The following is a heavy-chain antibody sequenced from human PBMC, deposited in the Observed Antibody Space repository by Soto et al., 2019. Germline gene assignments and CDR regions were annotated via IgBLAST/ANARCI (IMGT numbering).Heavy chain of an antibody. Sequence: QVQLVQSGAEVKKPGASVKVSCKASGYTFTSYAMHWVRQAPGQRLEWMGWINAGNGNTKYSQKFQGRVTITRDTSASTAYMELSSLRSEDTAVYYCARDGIGSVAFWGYLDYWGQGTLVTVSS. CDR2: INAGNGNT. V-gene: IGHV1-3*01. CDR1: GYTFTSYA. D-gene: IGHD3-16*01. J-gene: IGHJ4*02. CDR3: ARDGIGSVAFWGYLDY.